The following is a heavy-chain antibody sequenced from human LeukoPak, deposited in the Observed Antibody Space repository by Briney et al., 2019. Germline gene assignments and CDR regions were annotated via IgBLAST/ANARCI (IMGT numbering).Heavy chain of an antibody. CDR3: ARWGRWLLFDY. D-gene: IGHD5-24*01. Sequence: SETLSLTCTVSGGSISSSSYYWGWIRQPPGKGLEWIGSIYYSGSTYYNPSLKSRVTISVDTSKNQFSLKLSSVTATDTAVYYCARWGRWLLFDYWGQGTLVTVSS. CDR1: GGSISSSSYY. CDR2: IYYSGST. V-gene: IGHV4-39*01. J-gene: IGHJ4*02.